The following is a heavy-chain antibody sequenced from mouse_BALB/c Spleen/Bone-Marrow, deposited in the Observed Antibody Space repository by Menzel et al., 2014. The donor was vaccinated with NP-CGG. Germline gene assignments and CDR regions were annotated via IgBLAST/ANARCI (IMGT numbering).Heavy chain of an antibody. Sequence: QVQLQQSGAELAKPGASVKMSCKASGYTFTSYWMHWVEQRPGQGLEWIGYINPSTGYTEYNQKFKDKATLTADKSSSTAYMQLSSLTSEDSAVYYCAREGDYDGFAYWGQGTLVTVSA. D-gene: IGHD2-4*01. V-gene: IGHV1-7*01. J-gene: IGHJ3*01. CDR2: INPSTGYT. CDR3: AREGDYDGFAY. CDR1: GYTFTSYW.